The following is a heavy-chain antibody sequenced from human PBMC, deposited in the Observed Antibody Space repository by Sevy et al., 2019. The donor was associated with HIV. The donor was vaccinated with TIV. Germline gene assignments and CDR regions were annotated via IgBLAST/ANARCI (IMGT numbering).Heavy chain of an antibody. CDR1: GYTFTSYG. J-gene: IGHJ4*02. D-gene: IGHD2-2*02. V-gene: IGHV1-18*04. CDR3: ARDIPYCSSTSCYTDY. Sequence: ASVKVSCKASGYTFTSYGISWVRQAPGQGLEWMAWISAYNGNTNYAQKLQGRVTMTTDTSTSTAYMELRSLRSDDTAVYYCARDIPYCSSTSCYTDYWGQGTLVTVSS. CDR2: ISAYNGNT.